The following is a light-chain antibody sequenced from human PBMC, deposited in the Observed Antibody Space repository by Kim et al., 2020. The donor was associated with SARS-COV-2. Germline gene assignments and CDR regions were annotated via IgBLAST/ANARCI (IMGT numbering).Light chain of an antibody. J-gene: IGKJ4*01. CDR1: QDIKKC. CDR2: DAS. V-gene: IGKV1-33*01. Sequence: SASVGDRVTTTCRASQDIKKCLNWYQQKPGKAPKLLIYDASNLETGVPSRFSGSGSGTDFIFTITSLQPEDIATYYCQQYLNFLTFGGGTKVDIK. CDR3: QQYLNFLT.